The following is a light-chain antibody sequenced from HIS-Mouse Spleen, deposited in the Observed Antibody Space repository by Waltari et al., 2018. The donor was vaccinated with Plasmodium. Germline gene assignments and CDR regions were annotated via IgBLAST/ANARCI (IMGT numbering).Light chain of an antibody. CDR3: QQRSNWPLYT. Sequence: EIVLTQSPATLSLSPGDRVTLSCRASQSVSSYLAWYQQKPGQAPRLLIYDASNRATGIPARFSGSGSGTDFTLTISSLEPEDFAVYYCQQRSNWPLYTFGQGTKLEIK. CDR1: QSVSSY. CDR2: DAS. V-gene: IGKV3-11*01. J-gene: IGKJ2*01.